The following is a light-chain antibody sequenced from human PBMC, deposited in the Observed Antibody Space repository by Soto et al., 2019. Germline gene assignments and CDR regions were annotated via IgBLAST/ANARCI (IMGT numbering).Light chain of an antibody. CDR2: EDT. V-gene: IGLV2-23*01. J-gene: IGLJ3*02. CDR1: SSDVGIYNL. Sequence: QSALTQPASVSRSPGQSITISCTGTSSDVGIYNLVSWYQQHPGKAPKLIIFEDTKRPSGVSHRFSGSKSGNTASLTISGLQAEDEADYYCCSYAGKVVFGGGTKLTVL. CDR3: CSYAGKVV.